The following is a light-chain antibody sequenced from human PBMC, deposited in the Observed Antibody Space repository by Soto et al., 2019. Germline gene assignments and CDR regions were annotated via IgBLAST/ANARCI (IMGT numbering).Light chain of an antibody. CDR2: KAS. Sequence: DIQMTQSPSTLSASVGDRVTITFRASQSINRWLAWYQQKPGKAPKLLIYKASTLESGVPSRFSGGGIGTEFSLSISSLQPDDFATYYCQQYSTDPYIFGQRTKVDIK. V-gene: IGKV1-5*03. CDR1: QSINRW. J-gene: IGKJ2*01. CDR3: QQYSTDPYI.